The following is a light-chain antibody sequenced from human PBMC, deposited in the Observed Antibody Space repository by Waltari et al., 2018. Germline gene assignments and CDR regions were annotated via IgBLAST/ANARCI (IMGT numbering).Light chain of an antibody. CDR3: SSYISSSTLEL. J-gene: IGLJ2*01. Sequence: QSALTQPASVSGSPGQSITISCTGTSSDVGAYNYVSWYQQHPGQAPKLMIFDVSIRPSWFSNRFSGSKSGNTASLTISGLQAEDEADYYCSSYISSSTLELFGGGTSLTVL. CDR2: DVS. CDR1: SSDVGAYNY. V-gene: IGLV2-14*03.